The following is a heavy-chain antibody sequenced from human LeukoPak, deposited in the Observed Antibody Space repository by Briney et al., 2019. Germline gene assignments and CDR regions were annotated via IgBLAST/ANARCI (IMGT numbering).Heavy chain of an antibody. CDR3: ARGELRIVGATLFDY. J-gene: IGHJ4*02. Sequence: LVKVSCKASGGTFSSYAISWVRQAPGQGLEWMGGIIPIFGTANYAQKFQGRVTITADESTSTAYMELSSLRSEDTAVYYCARGELRIVGATLFDYWGQGTLVTVSS. D-gene: IGHD1-26*01. V-gene: IGHV1-69*13. CDR1: GGTFSSYA. CDR2: IIPIFGTA.